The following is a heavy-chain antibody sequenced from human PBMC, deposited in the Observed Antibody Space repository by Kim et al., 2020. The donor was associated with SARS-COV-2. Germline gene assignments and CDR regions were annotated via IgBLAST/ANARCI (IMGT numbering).Heavy chain of an antibody. J-gene: IGHJ6*02. CDR3: ARDGGLALRGMDV. V-gene: IGHV3-30*03. Sequence: YYAESVRGRFTMSSDTSKDTAYLQMNGLGAEDTAGYYCARDGGLALRGMDVWGQGTTVTVSS. D-gene: IGHD3-16*01.